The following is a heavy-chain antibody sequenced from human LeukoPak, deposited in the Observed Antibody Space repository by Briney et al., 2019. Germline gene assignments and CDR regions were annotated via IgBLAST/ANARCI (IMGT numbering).Heavy chain of an antibody. CDR3: ARDKNAFWSGYSFDY. Sequence: GGSLRLSCAASGFTFSSYWMSWVRQAPGKGLERVANIKQDGSEKYYVDSVKGRFTISRDNAKNSLFLQMNSLRAEDTAVYYCARDKNAFWSGYSFDYWGQGTLVTVSS. CDR2: IKQDGSEK. CDR1: GFTFSSYW. J-gene: IGHJ4*02. V-gene: IGHV3-7*03. D-gene: IGHD3-3*01.